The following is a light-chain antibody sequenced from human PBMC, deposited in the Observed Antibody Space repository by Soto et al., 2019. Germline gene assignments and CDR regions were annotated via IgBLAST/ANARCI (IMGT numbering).Light chain of an antibody. V-gene: IGKV3-11*01. J-gene: IGKJ1*01. Sequence: EIVLTQSPATLSLSPGDRATLSCRASQSIGPYLAWYQQKAGQAPRLLIYDASNRATGIPPRFSGSGSGTAFTLTISSLEPEDFAVYFCQHRSNSPPTWTFGQGTKVEIK. CDR3: QHRSNSPPTWT. CDR1: QSIGPY. CDR2: DAS.